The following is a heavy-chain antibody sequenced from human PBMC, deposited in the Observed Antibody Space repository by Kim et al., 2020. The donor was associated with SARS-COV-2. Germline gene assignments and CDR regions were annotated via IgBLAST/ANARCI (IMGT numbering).Heavy chain of an antibody. CDR2: ISGSGGST. D-gene: IGHD2-8*01. CDR1: GFTFSSYA. Sequence: GGSLRLSCAASGFTFSSYAMSWVRQAPGKGLEWVSAISGSGGSTYYADSVKGRFTISRDNSKNTLYLQMNSLRAEDTAVYYCAKRMATPLYYYYYYGMDVWGQGTTVTVSS. CDR3: AKRMATPLYYYYYYGMDV. J-gene: IGHJ6*02. V-gene: IGHV3-23*01.